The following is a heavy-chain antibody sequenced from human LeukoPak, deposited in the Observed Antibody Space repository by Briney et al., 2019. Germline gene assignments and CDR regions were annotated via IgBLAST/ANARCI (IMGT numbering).Heavy chain of an antibody. CDR2: INPNSGGT. Sequence: ASVKVSCKASGYTFTGYYMHWVRPAPGQGLEWMGWINPNSGGTNYAQKFQGRVTMTRDTSISTAYMELSRLRSDDTAVYYCARDTPVITYYYYYGMDVWGQGTTVTVSS. J-gene: IGHJ6*02. CDR3: ARDTPVITYYYYYGMDV. CDR1: GYTFTGYY. V-gene: IGHV1-2*02. D-gene: IGHD4-17*01.